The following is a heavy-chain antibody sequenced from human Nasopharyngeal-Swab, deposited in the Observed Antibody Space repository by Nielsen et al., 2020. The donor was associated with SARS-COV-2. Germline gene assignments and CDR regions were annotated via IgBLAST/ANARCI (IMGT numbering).Heavy chain of an antibody. CDR3: ARENIAANYYYYYMDV. CDR1: GGTFSSYA. V-gene: IGHV1-69*06. CDR2: IIPIFGTA. J-gene: IGHJ6*03. Sequence: SVKVSCKASGGTFSSYAISWVRQAPGQGLEWMGGIIPIFGTANYAQKFQGRVTITADKSTSTAYMELSSLRSEDTAVYYCARENIAANYYYYYMDVWGKGTTATVSS. D-gene: IGHD6-6*01.